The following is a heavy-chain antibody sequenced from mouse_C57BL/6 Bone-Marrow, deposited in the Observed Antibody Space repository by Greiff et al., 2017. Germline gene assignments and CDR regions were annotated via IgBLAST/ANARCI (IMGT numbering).Heavy chain of an antibody. D-gene: IGHD1-1*01. V-gene: IGHV2-5*01. CDR2: IWRGGST. Sequence: QVQLQQSGPGLVQPSQSLSITCTVSGFSLTSYGVHWVRQSPGKGLEWLGVIWRGGSTDYNAALMSRLSITKDNSKSQVFLKMNRLQADDTAIYYSATKECYGGSGPRYFDVWGTGTTVTVSS. J-gene: IGHJ1*03. CDR3: ATKECYGGSGPRYFDV. CDR1: GFSLTSYG.